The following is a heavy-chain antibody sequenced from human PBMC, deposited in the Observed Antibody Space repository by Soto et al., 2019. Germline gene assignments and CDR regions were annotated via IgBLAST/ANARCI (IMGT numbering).Heavy chain of an antibody. CDR1: GGSFSSYA. J-gene: IGHJ4*02. CDR2: IIPIFGTA. Sequence: SSVKLSCKASGGSFSSYAGSWVRQDPGQGLEWMGGIIPIFGTANYAQKFQGRVTITADESTSTAYMELSSLRSEDTAVYYCAMGGYSYGYIDYWGQGTLVTVSS. CDR3: AMGGYSYGYIDY. V-gene: IGHV1-69*01. D-gene: IGHD5-18*01.